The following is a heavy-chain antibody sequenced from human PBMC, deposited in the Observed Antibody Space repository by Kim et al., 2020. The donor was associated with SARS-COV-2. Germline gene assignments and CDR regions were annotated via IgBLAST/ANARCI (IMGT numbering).Heavy chain of an antibody. CDR3: ARDYAYYYGSGSYYTPRYGMDV. CDR2: IYYSGST. V-gene: IGHV4-59*01. D-gene: IGHD3-10*01. Sequence: SETLSLTCTVSGGSISSYYWSWIRQPPGKGLEWIGYIYYSGSTNYNPSLKSRVTISVDTSKNQFSLKLSSVTAADTAVYYCARDYAYYYGSGSYYTPRYGMDVWGQGTTVTVSS. CDR1: GGSISSYY. J-gene: IGHJ6*02.